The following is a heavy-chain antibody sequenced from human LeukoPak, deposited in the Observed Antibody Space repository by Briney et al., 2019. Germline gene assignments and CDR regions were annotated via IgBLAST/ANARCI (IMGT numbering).Heavy chain of an antibody. CDR2: IYTSGST. Sequence: SETLSLTCTVSGGSINNYYWTWIRQPAGKGLEWIGRIYTSGSTNYNPSLKSRVTMSVDTSKNQFSLNLSSVTAADTAVYYCARGDWYFDLRGRGTLVTVSS. CDR1: GGSINNYY. CDR3: ARGDWYFDL. V-gene: IGHV4-4*07. J-gene: IGHJ2*01.